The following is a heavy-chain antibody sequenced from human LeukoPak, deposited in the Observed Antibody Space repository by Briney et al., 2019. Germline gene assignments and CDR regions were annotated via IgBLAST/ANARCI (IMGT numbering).Heavy chain of an antibody. V-gene: IGHV1-2*02. D-gene: IGHD6-19*01. CDR1: GYTFTGYY. CDR2: INLNSGGT. Sequence: ASVKVSCKASGYTFTGYYMHWVRQAPGQGLEGMGWINLNSGGTNYAQKFQGRVTMTRDTSISTAYMELSRLRSDDTAVYYCARNIAVAGSRSNWFDPWGQGTLVTVSS. CDR3: ARNIAVAGSRSNWFDP. J-gene: IGHJ5*02.